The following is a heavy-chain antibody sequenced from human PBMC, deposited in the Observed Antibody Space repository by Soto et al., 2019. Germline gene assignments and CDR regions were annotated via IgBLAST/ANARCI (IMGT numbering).Heavy chain of an antibody. D-gene: IGHD4-4*01. V-gene: IGHV3-33*08. CDR3: ASVSRATTERSYYYYGMDV. Sequence: PGGSLRLSCAASGFTFSSYWMSWVRQAPGKGLEWVAVIWYDGSNKYYADSVKGRFTISRDNSKNTLYLQMNSLRTEDTAVYYCASVSRATTERSYYYYGMDVWGQVTTVTVSS. J-gene: IGHJ6*02. CDR1: GFTFSSYW. CDR2: IWYDGSNK.